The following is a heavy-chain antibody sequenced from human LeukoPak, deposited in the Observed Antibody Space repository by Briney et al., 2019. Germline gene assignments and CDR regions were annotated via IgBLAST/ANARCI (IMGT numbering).Heavy chain of an antibody. CDR1: GGSISSYY. D-gene: IGHD3-10*01. CDR3: ARGLTGLLWFGELLSNYYYYYMDV. J-gene: IGHJ6*03. CDR2: IYYSGST. Sequence: SETLSLTCTVSGGSISSYYWSWIRQPPGKGLEWIGYIYYSGSTNYNPSLKSRVTTSVDTSKNQFSLKLSSVTAADTAVYYCARGLTGLLWFGELLSNYYYYYMDVWGKGTTVTVSS. V-gene: IGHV4-59*01.